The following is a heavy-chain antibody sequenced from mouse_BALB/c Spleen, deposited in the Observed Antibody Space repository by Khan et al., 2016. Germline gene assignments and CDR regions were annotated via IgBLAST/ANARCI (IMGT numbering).Heavy chain of an antibody. V-gene: IGHV9-1*02. CDR3: ARGEFAY. J-gene: IGHJ3*01. Sequence: QSQLVQSGPELKKPGETVKISCKASGYTFTDYGMNWVKQAPGKGLKWMGWINTNTGEPTYVDDFKGRFAFSLETSAFTAYLQINNLKNEDMATYFCARGEFAYWGQGSLVTVSA. CDR1: GYTFTDYG. CDR2: INTNTGEP.